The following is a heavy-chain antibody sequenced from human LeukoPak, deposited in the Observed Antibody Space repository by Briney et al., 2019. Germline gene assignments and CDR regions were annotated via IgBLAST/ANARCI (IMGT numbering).Heavy chain of an antibody. J-gene: IGHJ4*02. CDR3: AKDRPNYYESNGHYYRRDGDC. D-gene: IGHD3-22*01. CDR2: ISSSGGVT. Sequence: GGSLRLSCAASGFTFSTYAMSWVRQGPGKGLEWVSSISSSGGVTFYAGSVRGRFTISRDNSKKTLFLQMNSLRADDTAVYYCAKDRPNYYESNGHYYRRDGDCWGQGTLVTVSS. V-gene: IGHV3-23*01. CDR1: GFTFSTYA.